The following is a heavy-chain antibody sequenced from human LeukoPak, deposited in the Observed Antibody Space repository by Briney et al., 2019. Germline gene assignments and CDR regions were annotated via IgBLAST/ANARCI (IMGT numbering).Heavy chain of an antibody. CDR3: ARVTNYGGKPFDY. CDR1: GFTFSSYG. Sequence: PGGSLRLSCAASGFTFSSYGMHWVRQAPGKGLEWVAVISYDGSNKYYADSVKGRFTISRDNSKNTLYLQMNSLRAEDTAVYYCARVTNYGGKPFDYWGQGTLVTVSS. V-gene: IGHV3-30*03. J-gene: IGHJ4*02. CDR2: ISYDGSNK. D-gene: IGHD4-23*01.